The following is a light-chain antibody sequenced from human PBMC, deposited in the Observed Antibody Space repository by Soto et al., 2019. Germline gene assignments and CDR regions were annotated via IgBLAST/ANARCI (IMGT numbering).Light chain of an antibody. CDR2: KTS. Sequence: EIVMTQTPLSSPVTLGQPASISCRSSQSLLDSDGETYLSWLEQRPGQPPRLLIYKTSSRFSGVPDRISGSGAGTDFTLKSSRVEVEDVGVYYCMQATKFPNTFGQGTKLEI. CDR1: QSLLDSDGETY. CDR3: MQATKFPNT. V-gene: IGKV2-24*01. J-gene: IGKJ2*01.